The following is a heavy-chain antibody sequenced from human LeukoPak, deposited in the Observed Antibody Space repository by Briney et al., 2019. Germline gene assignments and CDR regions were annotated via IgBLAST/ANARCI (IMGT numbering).Heavy chain of an antibody. CDR3: TTSKAGATTPFDY. D-gene: IGHD1-26*01. J-gene: IGHJ4*02. V-gene: IGHV3-15*01. CDR1: GFTFSNAW. CDR2: IKTKTDGGTT. Sequence: GGSLRLSCAASGFTFSNAWMSWVRQAPGKGLEWVGRIKTKTDGGTTDYVAPVKGRFTISRDDSKNTLYLQMNSLKTADTAVYYCTTSKAGATTPFDYWGQGTLVTVYS.